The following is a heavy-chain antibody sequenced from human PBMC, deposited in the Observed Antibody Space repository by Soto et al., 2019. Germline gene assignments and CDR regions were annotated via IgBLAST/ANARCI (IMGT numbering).Heavy chain of an antibody. CDR1: GGTFSSCA. J-gene: IGHJ3*02. Sequence: ASVKVSCKASGGTFSSCAISWVRQAPGQGLEWMGGIIPIFGTANYAQKFQGRVTITADESTSTAYMELSSLRSEDTAVYYCARDRFGLRFLELQRPNAFDIWGQGTMVTVSS. CDR3: ARDRFGLRFLELQRPNAFDI. CDR2: IIPIFGTA. D-gene: IGHD3-3*01. V-gene: IGHV1-69*13.